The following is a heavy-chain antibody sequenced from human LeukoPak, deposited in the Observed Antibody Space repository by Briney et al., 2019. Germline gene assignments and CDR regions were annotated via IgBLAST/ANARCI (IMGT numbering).Heavy chain of an antibody. CDR2: IYYSGST. J-gene: IGHJ4*02. V-gene: IGHV4-59*08. CDR1: GGSISSYY. CDR3: ARHVSSSSSAFDY. Sequence: NPSETLSLTCTVSGGSISSYYWSWIRQPPGKGLEWIGYIYYSGSTNYNPSLKSRVTISVDTSKNQFSLKLSSVTAADTAVYYCARHVSSSSSAFDYWGQGTLVTVSS. D-gene: IGHD6-6*01.